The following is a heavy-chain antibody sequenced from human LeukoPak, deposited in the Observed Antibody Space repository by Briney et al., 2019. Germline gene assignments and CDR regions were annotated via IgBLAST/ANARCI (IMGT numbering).Heavy chain of an antibody. CDR2: IYYSGST. D-gene: IGHD3-10*01. CDR3: ASVRRGFGESSKYYSYYYMDV. V-gene: IGHV4-39*01. J-gene: IGHJ6*03. Sequence: PSETLSLTCTVSGGSISSSNYYWGWIRQPPGKGLEWIGSIYYSGSTYYNPSLKSRVTISVDTSKNQLSLKLSAVTAADTAVYYCASVRRGFGESSKYYSYYYMDVWGNGTTVPIS. CDR1: GGSISSSNYY.